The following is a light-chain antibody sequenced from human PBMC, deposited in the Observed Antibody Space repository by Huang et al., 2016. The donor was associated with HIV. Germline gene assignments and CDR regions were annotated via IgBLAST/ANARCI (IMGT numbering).Light chain of an antibody. CDR2: EAS. CDR3: QQRSNWPPYT. J-gene: IGKJ2*01. Sequence: EIVLTQSPATLSLSPGEGATLSCRASQSISSYLAWYQHKPGQAPRLLIYEASIRATGIPARFSGGGSGTDFTLTISRLEPEDFAVYYCQQRSNWPPYTFGQGTKLEIK. CDR1: QSISSY. V-gene: IGKV3-11*01.